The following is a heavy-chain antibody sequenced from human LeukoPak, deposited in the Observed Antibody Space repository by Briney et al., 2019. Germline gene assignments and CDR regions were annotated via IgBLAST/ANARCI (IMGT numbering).Heavy chain of an antibody. J-gene: IGHJ5*02. CDR3: AKERLIDSNGWFDP. V-gene: IGHV4-39*07. Sequence: PSETLSLTRTVPGGSISSSSYYGGWIRQPPGKGLEWIGSIYYSGSTYYNPSLKSRVTISVDTSKNQFSLKLSSVTAADTAVYYCAKERLIDSNGWFDPWGQGTLVTVSS. D-gene: IGHD3-22*01. CDR2: IYYSGST. CDR1: GGSISSSSYY.